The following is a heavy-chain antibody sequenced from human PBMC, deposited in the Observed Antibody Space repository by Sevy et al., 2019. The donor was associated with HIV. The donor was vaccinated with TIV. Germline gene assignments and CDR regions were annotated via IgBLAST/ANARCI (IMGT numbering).Heavy chain of an antibody. V-gene: IGHV3-7*01. CDR1: GITFSTYW. D-gene: IGHD3-9*01. Sequence: GGSLRLSCGASGITFSTYWMSWVRQAPGKGLEWVANINQDGSQKYYVDSVKGRFTISKDNAKNSLYLQMSSLRAEDTAVYYCAREFDGGPDYWGQGTLVTVSS. CDR2: INQDGSQK. CDR3: AREFDGGPDY. J-gene: IGHJ4*02.